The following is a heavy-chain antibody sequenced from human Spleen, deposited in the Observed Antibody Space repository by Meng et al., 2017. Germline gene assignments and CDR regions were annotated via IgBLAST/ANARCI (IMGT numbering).Heavy chain of an antibody. CDR3: ARGPTTMAHDFDY. J-gene: IGHJ4*02. V-gene: IGHV4-34*01. Sequence: QVQLLQCGAGLLKPSETLSLNCVVSGGSFSDYYWSWIRQPPGKGLEWIGEINHSGSTNYHPSLESRATISVDTSQNHLSLKLSSVTAADSAVYYCARGPTTMAHDFDYWGQGTLVTVSS. CDR1: GGSFSDYY. CDR2: INHSGST. D-gene: IGHD4-11*01.